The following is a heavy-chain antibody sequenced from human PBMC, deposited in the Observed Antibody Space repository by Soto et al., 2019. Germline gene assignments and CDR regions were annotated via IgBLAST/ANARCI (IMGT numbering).Heavy chain of an antibody. V-gene: IGHV3-30*18. CDR1: GFTFTNAW. Sequence: GGSLRLSCAASGFTFTNAWINWVRQAPGKGLEWVAVISYDGSNKYYADSVKGRFTISRDNSKNTLYLQMNSLRAEDTAVYYCAKDLEASYYGKDYFDYWGQGTLVTVSS. D-gene: IGHD3-10*01. CDR2: ISYDGSNK. CDR3: AKDLEASYYGKDYFDY. J-gene: IGHJ4*02.